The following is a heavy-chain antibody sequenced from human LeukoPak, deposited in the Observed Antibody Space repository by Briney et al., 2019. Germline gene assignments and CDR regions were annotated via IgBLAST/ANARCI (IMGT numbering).Heavy chain of an antibody. V-gene: IGHV3-7*01. CDR1: GLAFSDYW. CDR2: IKQDGSEK. Sequence: PGGSLRLSCAASGLAFSDYWMSWVRQAPGKGLEWVANIKQDGSEKYYVDSVKGRFTISRDNAKNSLYLQMNSLRAEDTAVYYCARADYGGKPAFRRYYYYYYMDVWGKGTTVTVSS. CDR3: ARADYGGKPAFRRYYYYYYMDV. D-gene: IGHD4-23*01. J-gene: IGHJ6*03.